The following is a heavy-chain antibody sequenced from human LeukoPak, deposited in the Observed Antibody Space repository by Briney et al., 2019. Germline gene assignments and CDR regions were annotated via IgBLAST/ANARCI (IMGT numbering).Heavy chain of an antibody. V-gene: IGHV3-74*01. D-gene: IGHD4-17*01. Sequence: GGSLRLSCAASGFTFSSYWMQWVRQAPGKGLVWVSRINRDGSSTSYADSVQGRFTISRDNAKNTLYLQMNSLRAEDTAVYYCAKEGPTVTTHMDVWGKGTTVTVSS. CDR1: GFTFSSYW. CDR3: AKEGPTVTTHMDV. CDR2: INRDGSST. J-gene: IGHJ6*03.